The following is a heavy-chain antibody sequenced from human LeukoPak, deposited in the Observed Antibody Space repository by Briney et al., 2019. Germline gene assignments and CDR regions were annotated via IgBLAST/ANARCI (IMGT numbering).Heavy chain of an antibody. D-gene: IGHD4-23*01. J-gene: IGHJ5*02. Sequence: GRSLRLTCAASGFTFTAYGMHWVRQAPGKGLEWVAVIWYDGSNKYYADSVKGRFTISRDNSKNTLYLQMNSLRAEDTAVYYCAKESGGWFDPWGQGTLVTVSS. CDR3: AKESGGWFDP. CDR1: GFTFTAYG. V-gene: IGHV3-33*06. CDR2: IWYDGSNK.